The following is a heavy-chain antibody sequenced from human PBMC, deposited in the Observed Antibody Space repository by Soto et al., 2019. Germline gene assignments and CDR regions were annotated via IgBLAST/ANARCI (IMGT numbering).Heavy chain of an antibody. D-gene: IGHD2-21*02. CDR2: IYYSGST. J-gene: IGHJ4*02. CDR3: ARVSRRPDFYYFDY. Sequence: SETLSLTCTVSGGSISSGDYYWSWIRQPPGKGLEWIGYIYYSGSTYYNPSLKSRVTISVDTSKNQFSLKLSPVTAADTAVYYCARVSRRPDFYYFDYWGQGTLVTVSS. CDR1: GGSISSGDYY. V-gene: IGHV4-30-4*01.